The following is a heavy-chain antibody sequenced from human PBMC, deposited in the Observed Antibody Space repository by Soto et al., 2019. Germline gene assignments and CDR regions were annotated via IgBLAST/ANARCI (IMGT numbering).Heavy chain of an antibody. J-gene: IGHJ2*01. CDR1: GFTFSSYG. CDR2: VWYDGSNN. Sequence: QVQLVESGGGVVQPGRSLRLSCAASGFTFSSYGMHWVRQAPGKGLEWVAVVWYDGSNNYYADSVKGRFTISRDTSKNTLYLKMNSLRAEDTAVYYCASAQVDYYDSSSYHHYWYFDLWGRGTLVTVSS. V-gene: IGHV3-33*01. D-gene: IGHD3-22*01. CDR3: ASAQVDYYDSSSYHHYWYFDL.